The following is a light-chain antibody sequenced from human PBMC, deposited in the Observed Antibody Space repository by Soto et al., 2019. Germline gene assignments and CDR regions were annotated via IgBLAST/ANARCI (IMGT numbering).Light chain of an antibody. J-gene: IGKJ4*01. Sequence: EIVLTQSPATLSLYPGERATLPCRASQSVSTSLAWYQQRPGQAPRLLIYDVSNRAAGVPARFSGSGSGTDFTLTISNLEPEDFAIYYCQERSNWPRLTFGGGTTVEIK. CDR3: QERSNWPRLT. V-gene: IGKV3-11*01. CDR2: DVS. CDR1: QSVSTS.